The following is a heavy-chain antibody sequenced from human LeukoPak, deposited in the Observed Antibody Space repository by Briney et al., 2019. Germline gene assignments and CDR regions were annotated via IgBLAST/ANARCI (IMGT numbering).Heavy chain of an antibody. CDR2: ISSSITYI. CDR3: ARVLSGCETTRCELDY. D-gene: IGHD1-26*01. J-gene: IGHJ4*02. V-gene: IGHV3-21*01. Sequence: GGSLRLSCAASGFAFSTYSTNWVRQAPGKGLEWVSSISSSITYIYYADSVKGRVTISRDNAKNSLYLQMNSLRAEDTAVYYCARVLSGCETTRCELDYWGQGTLVTVSS. CDR1: GFAFSTYS.